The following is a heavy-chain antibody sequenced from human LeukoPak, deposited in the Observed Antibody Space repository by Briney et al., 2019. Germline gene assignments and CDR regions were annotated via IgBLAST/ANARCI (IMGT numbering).Heavy chain of an antibody. Sequence: SETLSLTCTVSGGSISSYYWSWIRQPPGKGLEWIGYIYYSGSTYYNPSLKSRVTISVDTSKNQFSLKLSSVTAADTAVYYCARDSRGSSGWYSFDYWGQGTLVTVSS. CDR1: GGSISSYY. J-gene: IGHJ4*02. CDR2: IYYSGST. CDR3: ARDSRGSSGWYSFDY. D-gene: IGHD6-19*01. V-gene: IGHV4-59*12.